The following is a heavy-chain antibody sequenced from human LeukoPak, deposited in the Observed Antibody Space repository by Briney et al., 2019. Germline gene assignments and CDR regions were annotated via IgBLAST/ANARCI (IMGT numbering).Heavy chain of an antibody. V-gene: IGHV4-39*01. Sequence: SETLSLTCTVSGGSITSAFYYWGWIRQPPGKGLVWLATIHNSGSTYYNPSLKSRVTISGDTSTNQFSLTLRSVTAADTAVYYCARQSYSNGWHGFDYWGQGTLVTVSS. CDR3: ARQSYSNGWHGFDY. D-gene: IGHD6-19*01. CDR1: GGSITSAFYY. J-gene: IGHJ4*02. CDR2: IHNSGST.